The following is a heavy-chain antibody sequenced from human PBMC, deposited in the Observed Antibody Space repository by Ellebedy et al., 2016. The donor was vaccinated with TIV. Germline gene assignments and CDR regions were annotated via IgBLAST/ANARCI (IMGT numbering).Heavy chain of an antibody. CDR1: GFTFSSYA. CDR3: ARDAAHYYDSRPI. J-gene: IGHJ3*02. CDR2: ISGSGGST. V-gene: IGHV3-23*01. Sequence: GGSLRLXXAASGFTFSSYAMSWVRQAPGKGLEWVSAISGSGGSTYYADSVKGRFTISRDNSKNTLYLQMNSLRAEDTAVYYCARDAAHYYDSRPIWGQGTMVTVSS. D-gene: IGHD3-22*01.